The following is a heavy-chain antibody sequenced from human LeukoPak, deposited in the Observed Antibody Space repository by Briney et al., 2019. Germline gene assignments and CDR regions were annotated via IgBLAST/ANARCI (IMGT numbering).Heavy chain of an antibody. D-gene: IGHD3-10*01. CDR1: GYTFTGFY. CDR2: INPNSGGT. CDR3: ASLNPSITID. V-gene: IGHV1-2*02. Sequence: ASVTVSCKASGYTFTGFYIHWVRQAPGQGLEWMGWINPNSGGTNYAQKFQGRVTMTRDTSLSTAYMELSRLKSDDTAVYYCASLNPSITIDWGQGTLVTVSP. J-gene: IGHJ4*02.